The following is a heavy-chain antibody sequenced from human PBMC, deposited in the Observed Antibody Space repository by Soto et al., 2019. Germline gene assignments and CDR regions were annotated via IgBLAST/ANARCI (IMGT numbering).Heavy chain of an antibody. J-gene: IGHJ4*02. D-gene: IGHD1-26*01. CDR2: IYYSGST. Sequence: SETLSLTCTVSGGSISSYYWSWIRQPPGKGLEWIGYIYYSGSTNYNPSLKSRVTISVDTSKNQFSLKLSSVTAADTAVYYCARQGGSYTIRYFDYWGQGTLGTVS. CDR3: ARQGGSYTIRYFDY. V-gene: IGHV4-59*01. CDR1: GGSISSYY.